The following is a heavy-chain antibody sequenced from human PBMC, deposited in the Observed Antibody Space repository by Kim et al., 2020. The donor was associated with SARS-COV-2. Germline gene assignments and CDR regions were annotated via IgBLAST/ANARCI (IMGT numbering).Heavy chain of an antibody. CDR2: IIPIFGTA. J-gene: IGHJ3*02. D-gene: IGHD3-3*01. Sequence: SVKVSCKASGGTFSSYAISWVRQAPGQGLEWMGGIIPIFGTANYAQKFQGRVTITADESTSTAYMELSSLRSEDTAVYYCARVHPLRFLESGGAFDIWGQGTMVTVSS. V-gene: IGHV1-69*13. CDR3: ARVHPLRFLESGGAFDI. CDR1: GGTFSSYA.